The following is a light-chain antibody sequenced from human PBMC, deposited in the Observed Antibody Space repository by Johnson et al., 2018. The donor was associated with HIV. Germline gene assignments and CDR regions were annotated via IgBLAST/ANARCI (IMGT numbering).Light chain of an antibody. CDR2: ENN. CDR1: SSNIGNNY. J-gene: IGLJ1*01. Sequence: QSVLTQPPSVSAAPGQKVTISCSGSSSNIGNNYVSWYQQLPGTAPKLPIYENNKRPSGIPDRFSDSKSGTSATLGITGLQTGDEADYYCGTWDSRLSAGARVFGTGTKVTVL. V-gene: IGLV1-51*02. CDR3: GTWDSRLSAGARV.